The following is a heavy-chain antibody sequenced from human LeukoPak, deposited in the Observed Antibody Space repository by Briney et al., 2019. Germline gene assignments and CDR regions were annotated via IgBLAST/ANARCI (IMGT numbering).Heavy chain of an antibody. V-gene: IGHV3-64*01. CDR2: ISSNGGTT. D-gene: IGHD3-22*01. CDR3: ARADYDTSGYYADY. CDR1: GFTFSTYA. J-gene: IGHJ4*02. Sequence: GGSLRLSCAASGFTFSTYAMHWVRQAPGKGLEYVSAISSNGGTTYYANSVKGRFSISRDNSKNTLYLQMGSLRAEDMAVYYCARADYDTSGYYADYWGQGTLVTVPS.